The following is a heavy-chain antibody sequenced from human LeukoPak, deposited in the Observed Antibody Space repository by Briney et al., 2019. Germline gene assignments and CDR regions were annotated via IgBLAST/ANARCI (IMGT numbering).Heavy chain of an antibody. D-gene: IGHD3-22*01. Sequence: SETLSLTCTVSGGSISSGGYYWSWIRQHPGKGLEWIGYIYYSGSTYYNPSLKSRVTISVDTSKNQFSLKLSSVTAADTAVYYCARDHYDSSGRKFDYWGQGTLVTVSS. CDR3: ARDHYDSSGRKFDY. CDR2: IYYSGST. J-gene: IGHJ4*02. CDR1: GGSISSGGYY. V-gene: IGHV4-31*03.